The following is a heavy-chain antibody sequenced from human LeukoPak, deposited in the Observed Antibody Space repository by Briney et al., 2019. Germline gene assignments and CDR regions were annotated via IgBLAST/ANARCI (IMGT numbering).Heavy chain of an antibody. CDR3: TKFDYAAFEY. J-gene: IGHJ4*02. D-gene: IGHD4-17*01. CDR2: ISSSSSTI. CDR1: GFTFSSYS. Sequence: GGSLRLSCAASGFTFSSYSMNWVRQAPGKGLEWVSYISSSSSTIYYADSVKGRFTISRDNAKNSLYLQMNSLKTEDTALYYCTKFDYAAFEYWGQGALVTVSS. V-gene: IGHV3-48*04.